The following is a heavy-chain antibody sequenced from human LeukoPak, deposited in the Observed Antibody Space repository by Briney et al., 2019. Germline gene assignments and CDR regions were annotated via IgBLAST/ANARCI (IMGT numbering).Heavy chain of an antibody. CDR3: AKDHRFWGLYDSSGYLDY. J-gene: IGHJ4*02. Sequence: PGGSQRLSCAASGFTFSSYGMHWVRQAPGKGLEWVAVISYDGSNKYYADSVKGRFTISRDNSKNTLYLQMNSLRAEDTAVYYCAKDHRFWGLYDSSGYLDYWGQGTLVTVSS. D-gene: IGHD3-22*01. CDR1: GFTFSSYG. CDR2: ISYDGSNK. V-gene: IGHV3-30*18.